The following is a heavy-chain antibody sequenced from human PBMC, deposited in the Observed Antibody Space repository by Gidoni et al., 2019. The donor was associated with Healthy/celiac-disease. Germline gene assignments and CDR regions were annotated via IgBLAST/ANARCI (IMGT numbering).Heavy chain of an antibody. V-gene: IGHV3-30-3*01. Sequence: QVQLVESGGGVVQPGRSLRLSCAASGFTFSSYARHWVRQAPGKGLEWVAVISYDGSNKYYADSVKGRFTISRDNSKNTLYLQMNSLRAEDTAVYYCARDGGYCSSTSCYTLFDYWGQGTLVTVSS. J-gene: IGHJ4*02. D-gene: IGHD2-2*02. CDR3: ARDGGYCSSTSCYTLFDY. CDR2: ISYDGSNK. CDR1: GFTFSSYA.